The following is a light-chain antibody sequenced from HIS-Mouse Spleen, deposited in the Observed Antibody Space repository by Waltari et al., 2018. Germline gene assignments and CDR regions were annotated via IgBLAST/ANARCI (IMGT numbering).Light chain of an antibody. Sequence: QSVLTQPPSASGTPGQRVTISCSGSSSNIGSNTVNWYQQLPGTAPKLIIYSNNQRPSGVPDRFSGSKSGTSASLAISGRQSEDEADYYCAAWDDSLNGYVFGTGTKVTVL. V-gene: IGLV1-44*01. CDR1: SSNIGSNT. CDR2: SNN. J-gene: IGLJ1*01. CDR3: AAWDDSLNGYV.